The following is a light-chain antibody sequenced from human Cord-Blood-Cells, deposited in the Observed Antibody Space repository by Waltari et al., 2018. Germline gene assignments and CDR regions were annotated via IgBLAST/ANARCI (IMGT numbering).Light chain of an antibody. V-gene: IGKV1-39*01. CDR2: AAS. J-gene: IGKJ4*01. CDR3: QQSYSTPPELT. CDR1: QSISSY. Sequence: DIQMTQSPSSLSASVGDRVTITCRASQSISSYLNWYQQKPGKAPKLRIYAASSLQSGVPSRFSGSGSGTDFTLTISSLQPEDFATYYCQQSYSTPPELTFGGGTKVEIK.